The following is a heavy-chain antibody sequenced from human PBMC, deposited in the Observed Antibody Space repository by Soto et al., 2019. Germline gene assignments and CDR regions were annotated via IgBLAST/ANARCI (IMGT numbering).Heavy chain of an antibody. CDR2: INPSGGST. CDR3: ARARAITGTTRGYYYYYYGMDV. Sequence: GASVKVSCKASVYTFTSYYMHWVRQAPGQGLEWMGIINPSGGSTSYAQKFQGRVTMTADESTSTAYMELSSLRSEDTAVYYCARARAITGTTRGYYYYYYGMDVWGQGTTVTVSS. J-gene: IGHJ6*02. V-gene: IGHV1-46*01. D-gene: IGHD1-7*01. CDR1: VYTFTSYY.